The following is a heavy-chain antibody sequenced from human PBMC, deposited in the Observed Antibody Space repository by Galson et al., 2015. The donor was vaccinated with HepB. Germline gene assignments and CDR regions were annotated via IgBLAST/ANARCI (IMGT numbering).Heavy chain of an antibody. Sequence: TLSLTCTVSGGSISSGHYYWSWIRQPPGKGLEWIGYFYYSGSAYYNPSLKSRVAISVDTSKNQFSLKLSSVTAADTAVYYCARDLGGHNAFDIWGLGTMVTVSS. D-gene: IGHD1-26*01. CDR1: GGSISSGHYY. J-gene: IGHJ3*02. CDR2: FYYSGSA. CDR3: ARDLGGHNAFDI. V-gene: IGHV4-30-4*01.